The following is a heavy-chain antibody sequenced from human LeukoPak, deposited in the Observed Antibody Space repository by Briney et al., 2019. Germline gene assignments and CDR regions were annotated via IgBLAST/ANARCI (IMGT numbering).Heavy chain of an antibody. V-gene: IGHV4-4*02. Sequence: SQTLSLTCAVSGGSISSSNWWSWVRQPPGKGLEWIGETYHSGSTNYNPSLKSRVTISVDKSKNQFSLKLSSVTAADTAVYYCARGRSGSYFGAFDIWGQGTMVTVSS. D-gene: IGHD1-26*01. CDR1: GGSISSSNW. CDR3: ARGRSGSYFGAFDI. J-gene: IGHJ3*02. CDR2: TYHSGST.